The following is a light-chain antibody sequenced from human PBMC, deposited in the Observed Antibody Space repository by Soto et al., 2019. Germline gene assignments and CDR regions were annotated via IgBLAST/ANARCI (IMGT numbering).Light chain of an antibody. CDR2: GTS. CDR3: QQYNKGPYT. V-gene: IGKV3-15*01. Sequence: EIVMTQSPVALSVSPGESAALSCRASQSVGRNFAWYQQRPGQAPRVLIYGTSTRATGVPARFSGSGSGTDVTLTISSLQSEDFAVYYCQQYNKGPYTFGQGTRLEIK. CDR1: QSVGRN. J-gene: IGKJ2*01.